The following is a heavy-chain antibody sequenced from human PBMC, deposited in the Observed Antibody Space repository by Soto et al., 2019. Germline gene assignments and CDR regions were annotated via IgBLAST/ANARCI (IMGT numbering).Heavy chain of an antibody. Sequence: SGPTLVNPTQTLTLTYTFSGFSHITGGVGVGWIRQPPGKALEWLALIYWDDDKRYSSSLNSRLTITKDTSKNQVVLTMTNMDPVATATYYCAHSRPPRLLDYWGQATLVTVSS. V-gene: IGHV2-5*02. CDR3: AHSRPPRLLDY. CDR1: GFSHITGGVG. CDR2: IYWDDDK. J-gene: IGHJ4*02.